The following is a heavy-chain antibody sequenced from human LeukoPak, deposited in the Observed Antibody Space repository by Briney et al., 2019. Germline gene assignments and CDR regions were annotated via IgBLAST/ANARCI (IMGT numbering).Heavy chain of an antibody. CDR2: ISYDGSNK. J-gene: IGHJ4*02. Sequence: GGSLRLSCAASGFTFSSYGMHWDRQAPGKGLEWVAVISYDGSNKYYADSVKGRFTISRDNSKNTLYLQMNSLRAEDTAVYYCAKLAVSLDYWGQGTLVTVSS. CDR3: AKLAVSLDY. V-gene: IGHV3-30*18. CDR1: GFTFSSYG. D-gene: IGHD6-19*01.